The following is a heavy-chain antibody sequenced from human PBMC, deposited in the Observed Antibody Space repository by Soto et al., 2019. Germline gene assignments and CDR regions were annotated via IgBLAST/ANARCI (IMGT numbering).Heavy chain of an antibody. CDR2: ISHSGTT. CDR3: ARGECSSVYCFTRWALDF. Sequence: SETLSLTCAVYGGSFSGYNWTWIRQTPGTGLEWIGEISHSGTTNYQPSLTSRVTISADPSKKQFSLNLTSVTAADSGVYYCARGECSSVYCFTRWALDFWRQGTVVTVSS. CDR1: GGSFSGYN. D-gene: IGHD2-2*01. J-gene: IGHJ3*01. V-gene: IGHV4-34*01.